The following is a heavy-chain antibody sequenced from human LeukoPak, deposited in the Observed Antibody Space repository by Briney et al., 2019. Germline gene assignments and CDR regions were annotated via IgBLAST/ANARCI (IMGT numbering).Heavy chain of an antibody. CDR3: ARDSPVDSDLLPGYPIFHYSDV. Sequence: SETLSLTCSVSGDSISNYYWSWLRQAPGKGLEWIGYVYYSGSTNYNPSLKSRVSISVDTSKNQFSLKLTSVTAADTAVYYCARDSPVDSDLLPGYPIFHYSDVWGRGALVTVSS. CDR2: VYYSGST. V-gene: IGHV4-59*01. J-gene: IGHJ2*01. D-gene: IGHD3-9*01. CDR1: GDSISNYY.